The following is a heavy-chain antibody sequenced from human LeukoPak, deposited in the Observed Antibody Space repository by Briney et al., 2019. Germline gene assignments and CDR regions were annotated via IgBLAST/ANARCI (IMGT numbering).Heavy chain of an antibody. J-gene: IGHJ3*02. D-gene: IGHD2-15*01. CDR2: IYPGGSDS. CDR3: ARLLKPHQVVVVAATPKPEIAFDI. V-gene: IGHV5-51*01. Sequence: RGESLKISCKGSGYSFTSYWIGWVRQMPGKGLEWMGIIYPGGSDSRYSPSFKGQVTISADKSISTAYLQRSSLKASDPAMYYCARLLKPHQVVVVAATPKPEIAFDIWGQGTMVTVSS. CDR1: GYSFTSYW.